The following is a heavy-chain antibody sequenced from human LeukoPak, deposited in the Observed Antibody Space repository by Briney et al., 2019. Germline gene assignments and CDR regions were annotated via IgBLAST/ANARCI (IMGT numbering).Heavy chain of an antibody. V-gene: IGHV3-53*01. J-gene: IGHJ6*04. CDR1: GFTVSSNY. D-gene: IGHD3-9*01. Sequence: GGSLRLSCAASGFTVSSNYMSWGRQAPGKGLEWVSVIYSGGSTYYADSVKGRFTISRDNSKNTLYLQMNSLRAEDAAVYYCARRYFDWLLYGMDVWGKGTTVTVSS. CDR3: ARRYFDWLLYGMDV. CDR2: IYSGGST.